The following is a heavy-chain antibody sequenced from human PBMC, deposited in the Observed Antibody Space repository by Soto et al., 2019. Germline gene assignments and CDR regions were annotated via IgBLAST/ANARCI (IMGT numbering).Heavy chain of an antibody. Sequence: GESLKISCAGSGYSFSNYWIGWVRQVPGKGLEWMGIIYPGDSDTRYSPSFRGHVTISVTKSITTVFLQWSSLRASDTAMYYCARQIYDSDTGPNFQYYFDSWGQGTPVTVSS. CDR2: IYPGDSDT. CDR1: GYSFSNYW. D-gene: IGHD3-22*01. J-gene: IGHJ4*02. V-gene: IGHV5-51*01. CDR3: ARQIYDSDTGPNFQYYFDS.